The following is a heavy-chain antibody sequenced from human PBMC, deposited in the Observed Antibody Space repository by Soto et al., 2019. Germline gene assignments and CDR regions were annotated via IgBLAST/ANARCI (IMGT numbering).Heavy chain of an antibody. Sequence: GGSLRLSCAASGFTFSDYPMTWVRQAPGKGLEWVSVVSASGSGAYYTDSVKGRFTASRDNFKNTLYLQMSSLRVEDTAVYYCAKNMRTGVAAYEYWGQGTLVTVSS. D-gene: IGHD3-3*01. CDR2: VSASGSGA. CDR1: GFTFSDYP. V-gene: IGHV3-23*01. J-gene: IGHJ4*02. CDR3: AKNMRTGVAAYEY.